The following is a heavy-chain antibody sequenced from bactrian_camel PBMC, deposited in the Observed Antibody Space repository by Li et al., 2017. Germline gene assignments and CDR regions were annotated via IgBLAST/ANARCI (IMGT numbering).Heavy chain of an antibody. CDR1: GFTFSTYGYD. V-gene: IGHV3S1*01. Sequence: VQLVESGGGLVQPGESLRLSCGASGFTFSTYGYDIHWVRQAPGKGLEWGSGINAGGDSTYCADSVKGRFTISRDNAKNTVHLQLNGLKTEDMAMYYCAKDWGTVFLFEYWGQGTQVTVS. D-gene: IGHD3*01. J-gene: IGHJ4*01. CDR2: INAGGDST. CDR3: AKDWGTVFLFEY.